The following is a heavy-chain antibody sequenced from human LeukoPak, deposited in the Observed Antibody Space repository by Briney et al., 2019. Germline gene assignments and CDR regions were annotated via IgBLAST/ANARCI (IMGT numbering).Heavy chain of an antibody. D-gene: IGHD6-13*01. J-gene: IGHJ4*02. CDR3: ARRSAAAATFDY. Sequence: KFQGRVTITRDTSASTAYLELSSLRSEDTAVYYCARRSAAAATFDYWGQGTLVTVSS. V-gene: IGHV1-3*01.